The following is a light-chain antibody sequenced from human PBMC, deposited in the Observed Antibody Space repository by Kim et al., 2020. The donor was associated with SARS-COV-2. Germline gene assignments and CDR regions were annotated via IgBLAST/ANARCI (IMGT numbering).Light chain of an antibody. CDR1: QSLVHSDGNTY. Sequence: DVVMTQSPLSLPVTLGQPASISCRSSQSLVHSDGNTYLSWFQQRPGQSPRRLIYRVSTRDSGVPDRFSGSGSGTDFTLKMSRVEAEDVGVYYCMQGTHWWTFGQGTKVDIK. CDR2: RVS. J-gene: IGKJ1*01. V-gene: IGKV2-30*02. CDR3: MQGTHWWT.